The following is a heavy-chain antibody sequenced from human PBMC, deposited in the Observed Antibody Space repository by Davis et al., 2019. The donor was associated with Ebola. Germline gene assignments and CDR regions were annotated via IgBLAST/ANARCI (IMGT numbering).Heavy chain of an antibody. CDR3: ARGDLFDY. V-gene: IGHV3-21*01. J-gene: IGHJ4*02. Sequence: GGSLRLSCAASGFTFSSYAMSWVRQAPGKGLEWVSVISSSGSYIYYADSLKGRFTISRDNAKNSLYLQMNSLRAEDTAVYYCARGDLFDYWGQGTLVTVSS. CDR2: ISSSGSYI. CDR1: GFTFSSYA.